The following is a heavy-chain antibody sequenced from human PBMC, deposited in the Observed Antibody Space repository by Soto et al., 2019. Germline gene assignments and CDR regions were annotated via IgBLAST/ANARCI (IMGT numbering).Heavy chain of an antibody. J-gene: IGHJ6*02. CDR1: GFTFSSYE. D-gene: IGHD2-15*01. Sequence: GGSRRLSWAASGFTFSSYEMNWVRQAPGKGLEWVSYISISGSSIYYADSVRGRFTIFRDNAENSLYLQMNSLRAEDTALYYCARISRVGGYYYGMDVWGQGTTVTVSS. V-gene: IGHV3-48*03. CDR3: ARISRVGGYYYGMDV. CDR2: ISISGSSI.